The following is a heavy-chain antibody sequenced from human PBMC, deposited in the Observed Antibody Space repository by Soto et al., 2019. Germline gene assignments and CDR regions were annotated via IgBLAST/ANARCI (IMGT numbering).Heavy chain of an antibody. V-gene: IGHV4-31*03. CDR3: ARDVGYSGYDHYFDY. J-gene: IGHJ4*02. D-gene: IGHD5-12*01. Sequence: QVQLQESGPGLVKPSQTLSLTCTVSGGPISSGGYYWSWIRQHPGKGLEWIGYIYSGSTYYNPSQKSRDTKSVDTSKKQFSLKLSSVTAADTAVYYCARDVGYSGYDHYFDYWGQGTLVTVSS. CDR1: GGPISSGGYY. CDR2: IYSGST.